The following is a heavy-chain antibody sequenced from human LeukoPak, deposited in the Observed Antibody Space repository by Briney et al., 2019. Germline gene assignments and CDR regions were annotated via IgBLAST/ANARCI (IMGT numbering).Heavy chain of an antibody. J-gene: IGHJ5*02. Sequence: SETLSLTCTVSGGSNSPYYWSWIRQPPGKELEWIGYIYYNGRTNYNPSLKSRVTISVDTSKNQFSLKLSSMTTADTAVYYWARGGSDGWFDPWGQGTLVTVSS. V-gene: IGHV4-59*01. D-gene: IGHD3-16*01. CDR2: IYYNGRT. CDR3: ARGGSDGWFDP. CDR1: GGSNSPYY.